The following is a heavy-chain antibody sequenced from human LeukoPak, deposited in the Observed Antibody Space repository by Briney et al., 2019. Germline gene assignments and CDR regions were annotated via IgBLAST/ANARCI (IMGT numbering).Heavy chain of an antibody. D-gene: IGHD1-26*01. J-gene: IGHJ3*02. CDR1: GYTFTGYY. V-gene: IGHV1-2*02. CDR2: INPNSGGT. CDR3: ARDTGGFGSYSGSYESQGAFDI. Sequence: GASVKVSCKASGYTFTGYYMHWVRQAPGQGLEWMGWINPNSGGTNYAQKFQGRVTMTRDTSISTAYMELSRLRSDDTAVYYCARDTGGFGSYSGSYESQGAFDIWSQGTMVTVSS.